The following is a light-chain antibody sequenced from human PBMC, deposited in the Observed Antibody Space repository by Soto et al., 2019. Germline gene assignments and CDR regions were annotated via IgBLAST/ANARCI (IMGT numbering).Light chain of an antibody. CDR3: SSYTSSSTVI. V-gene: IGLV2-14*01. CDR2: DVT. J-gene: IGLJ2*01. Sequence: QSALTQPASVSGSPGQSITISCTGTSSDVGGYNYVCWYQQHPGKAPELIIYDVTNRPSGVSNRFSGSKSGSTASLSISGLQAEDEADYYSSSYTSSSTVIFGGGTKVTVL. CDR1: SSDVGGYNY.